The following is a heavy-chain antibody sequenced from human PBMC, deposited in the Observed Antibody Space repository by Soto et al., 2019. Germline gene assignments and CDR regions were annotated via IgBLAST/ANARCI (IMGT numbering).Heavy chain of an antibody. Sequence: GGSLRLSCAASGFTFSSYAMSWVRQAPGKGLEWVSAISGSGGSTYYADSVKGRFPISRDNSKNTLYLQMNSLRAEDTAVYYCAKDKSNVGVGGYYPYYYYGMDVWGQGTTVTVSS. J-gene: IGHJ6*02. CDR1: GFTFSSYA. V-gene: IGHV3-23*01. CDR3: AKDKSNVGVGGYYPYYYYGMDV. D-gene: IGHD3-10*01. CDR2: ISGSGGST.